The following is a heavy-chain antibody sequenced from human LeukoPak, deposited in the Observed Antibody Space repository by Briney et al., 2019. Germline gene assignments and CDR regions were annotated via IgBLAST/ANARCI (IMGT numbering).Heavy chain of an antibody. J-gene: IGHJ4*02. D-gene: IGHD3-22*01. CDR1: GFTFSSYP. CDR2: ISYDGSEK. Sequence: GGSLRLSCAASGFTFSSYPMHWVRQAPGRGLEWVAVISYDGSEKHYADPVKGRFTISRDNSKNTLYLQMNSLRAEDTAVYYCAREGSSGYYPYWGQGILVTVSS. CDR3: AREGSSGYYPY. V-gene: IGHV3-30-3*01.